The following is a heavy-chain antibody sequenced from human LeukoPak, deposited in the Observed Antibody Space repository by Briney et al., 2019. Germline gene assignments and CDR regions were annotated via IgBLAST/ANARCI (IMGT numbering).Heavy chain of an antibody. V-gene: IGHV4-59*12. CDR3: ARGRATMVRGVITNFDY. D-gene: IGHD3-10*01. CDR2: IYYSGST. CDR1: GGSISSYY. J-gene: IGHJ4*02. Sequence: PSETLSLTCTVSGGSISSYYWSWIRQPPGKGLEWIGYIYYSGSTNYNPSLKSRVTISVDTSKNQFSLKLSSVTAADTAVYYCARGRATMVRGVITNFDYWGQGTLVTVSS.